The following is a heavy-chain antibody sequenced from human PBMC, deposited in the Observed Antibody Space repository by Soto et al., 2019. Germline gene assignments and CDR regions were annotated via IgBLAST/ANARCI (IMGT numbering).Heavy chain of an antibody. Sequence: LRLSCAASGFTFSSYAMHWVRQAPGKGLEWVAVISYDGSNKYYADSVKGRFTISRDNSKNTLYLQMNSLRAEDTAVYYCARDEEEWLGAFDIWGQGTMVTVSS. CDR1: GFTFSSYA. J-gene: IGHJ3*02. CDR3: ARDEEEWLGAFDI. V-gene: IGHV3-30-3*01. D-gene: IGHD6-19*01. CDR2: ISYDGSNK.